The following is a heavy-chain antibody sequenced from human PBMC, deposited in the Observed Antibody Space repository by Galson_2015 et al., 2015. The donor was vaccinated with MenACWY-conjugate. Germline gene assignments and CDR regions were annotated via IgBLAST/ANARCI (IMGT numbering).Heavy chain of an antibody. CDR2: IYHSGST. CDR3: ARDCVRSSTSCYEVAP. V-gene: IGHV4-38-2*02. J-gene: IGHJ5*02. CDR1: GSSISSGYY. Sequence: SETLSLTCPVSGSSISSGYYWGWIRQPPGKGLEWIGSIYHSGSTYYNPSFKSRVTISVDTSKNQFPLKLTSVTAADTAVYYCARDCVRSSTSCYEVAPWGQGTLVTVSS. D-gene: IGHD2-2*01.